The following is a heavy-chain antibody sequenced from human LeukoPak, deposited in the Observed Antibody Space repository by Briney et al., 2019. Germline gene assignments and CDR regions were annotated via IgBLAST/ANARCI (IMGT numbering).Heavy chain of an antibody. J-gene: IGHJ4*02. Sequence: GGSLRLSCVVSGFTFSDYYMSWIRQAPGKGLEWVSYISSSGDTIEYADSVKGRFTISRDNAKNSLFLQMNTLSADDTAFYFCARGSTDFDYWGQGTLVTVSS. V-gene: IGHV3-11*04. D-gene: IGHD4-17*01. CDR1: GFTFSDYY. CDR3: ARGSTDFDY. CDR2: ISSSGDTI.